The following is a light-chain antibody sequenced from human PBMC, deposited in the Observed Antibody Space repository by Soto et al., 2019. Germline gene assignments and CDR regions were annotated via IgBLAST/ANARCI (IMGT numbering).Light chain of an antibody. CDR1: QSVGTT. Sequence: EIVMTQSPATLSVSPGERVTLSCRASQSVGTTLAWYQQKPGRPPRLLIRGASTRATGIPDRFGGSGSGTEFTLTISSLQSEDFAVYYCQQYSTWLSFGGGTKVDIK. CDR3: QQYSTWLS. CDR2: GAS. V-gene: IGKV3-15*01. J-gene: IGKJ4*01.